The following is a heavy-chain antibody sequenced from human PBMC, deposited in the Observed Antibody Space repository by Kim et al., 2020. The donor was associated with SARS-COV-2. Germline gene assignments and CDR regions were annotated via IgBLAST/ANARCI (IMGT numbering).Heavy chain of an antibody. D-gene: IGHD3-9*01. CDR2: INHSGST. CDR1: GGSFSGYY. J-gene: IGHJ3*02. V-gene: IGHV4-34*01. Sequence: SETLSLTCAVYGGSFSGYYWSWIRQPPGKGLEWIGEINHSGSTNYNPSLKSRVTISVDTSKNQFSLKLSSVTAADTAVYYCARGQSSPTYYDILTGSPKAFDIWGQGTMVTVSS. CDR3: ARGQSSPTYYDILTGSPKAFDI.